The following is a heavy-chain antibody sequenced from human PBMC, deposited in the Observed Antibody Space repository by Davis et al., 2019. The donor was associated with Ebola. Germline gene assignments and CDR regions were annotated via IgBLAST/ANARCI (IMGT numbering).Heavy chain of an antibody. D-gene: IGHD3-16*01. CDR3: ALHTGMLL. CDR2: LIPNSGDT. Sequence: AVSVKVSCKASGYTFTSYDINWVRQAAGQGLEWMGRLIPNSGDTVYAQKFQGRVTVTRNTSITTAYMELSSLRSEDTAVYYCALHTGMLLWGQGTLVTVSS. J-gene: IGHJ4*02. CDR1: GYTFTSYD. V-gene: IGHV1-8*01.